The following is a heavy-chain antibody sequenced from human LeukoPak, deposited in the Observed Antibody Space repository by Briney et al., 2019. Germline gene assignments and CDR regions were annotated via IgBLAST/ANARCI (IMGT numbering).Heavy chain of an antibody. J-gene: IGHJ4*02. CDR3: ARVGSSGWYGPDY. CDR1: GFTFSSYA. D-gene: IGHD6-19*01. Sequence: PGGSLRLSCAASGFTFSSYAMSWVRQAPGKGLEWVSAISGSGGSTYYADSVKGRFTISRDNAKNSLYLQMNSLRVEDTAVYYCARVGSSGWYGPDYWGQGTLVTVSS. V-gene: IGHV3-23*01. CDR2: ISGSGGST.